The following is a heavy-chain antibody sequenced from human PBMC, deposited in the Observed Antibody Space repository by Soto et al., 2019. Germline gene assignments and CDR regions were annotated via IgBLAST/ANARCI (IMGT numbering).Heavy chain of an antibody. CDR3: ARTAIVGGTGLLFDH. CDR1: GFSLSTSGVG. CDR2: IYWDDDK. Sequence: QITLEESDPTLVKPTQTLTLTCTFSGFSLSTSGVGVGWIRQPPGKALEWLTLIYWDDDKRYSPSLKSSLTITKDTSKNQVVLTMTNMDLVDTATYYCARTAIVGGTGLLFDHWGQGTLVTVSS. J-gene: IGHJ4*01. D-gene: IGHD1-26*01. V-gene: IGHV2-5*02.